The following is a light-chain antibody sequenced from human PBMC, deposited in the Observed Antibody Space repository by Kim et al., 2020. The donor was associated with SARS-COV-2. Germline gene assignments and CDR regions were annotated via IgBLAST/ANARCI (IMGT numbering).Light chain of an antibody. CDR1: KLGDKY. V-gene: IGLV3-1*01. CDR3: QAWDSSTV. J-gene: IGLJ1*01. Sequence: SVSPGQTARITCSGDKLGDKYACWYQQKPGQSPVLVIYQDSKRPSGIPERFSGSNSGNTATLTISGTQAMDEADYYCQAWDSSTVFGTGTKVTV. CDR2: QDS.